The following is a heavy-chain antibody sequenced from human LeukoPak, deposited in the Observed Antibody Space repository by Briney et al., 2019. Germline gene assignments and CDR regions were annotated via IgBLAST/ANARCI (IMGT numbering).Heavy chain of an antibody. CDR1: GYTFTKSD. V-gene: IGHV1-8*01. CDR2: MNPDSGDT. J-gene: IGHJ4*02. CDR3: AREWFETHPSTDY. Sequence: ASVKVSCKASGYTFTKSDINWVRQATGQGLEWMGRMNPDSGDTGYAQKFQGRVTMTRDTSISTAYMELSGLTSEDTAVYYCAREWFETHPSTDYWGQGTLVTVSS. D-gene: IGHD3-10*01.